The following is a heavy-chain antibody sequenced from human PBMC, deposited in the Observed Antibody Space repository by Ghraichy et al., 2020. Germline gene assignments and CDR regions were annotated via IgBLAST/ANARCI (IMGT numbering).Heavy chain of an antibody. D-gene: IGHD1-26*01. Sequence: SGPTLVKPTQTLALTCTFSGFSLNTNGVGVGWVRQPPGKALEWLTLIYGNDEKLYSPALKSRLTITKDASKNQVVLTMTNMDPVDTATYYCAHSQTYGGSRPLDYWGQGTLVTISS. CDR3: AHSQTYGGSRPLDY. CDR1: GFSLNTNGVG. V-gene: IGHV2-5*01. CDR2: IYGNDEK. J-gene: IGHJ4*02.